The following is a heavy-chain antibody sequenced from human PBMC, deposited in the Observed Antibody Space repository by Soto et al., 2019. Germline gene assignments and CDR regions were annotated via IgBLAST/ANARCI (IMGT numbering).Heavy chain of an antibody. CDR1: GGTFSSYA. V-gene: IGHV1-69*04. CDR2: IIPILGIA. CDR3: ARDRVGRDGYNYYYYYGMDV. D-gene: IGHD5-12*01. J-gene: IGHJ6*02. Sequence: SVKVSCKASGGTFSSYAISWVRQAPGQGLEWMGRIIPILGIANSAQKFQGRVTITAAKSTSTAYMELSSLRSEDTAVYYCARDRVGRDGYNYYYYYGMDVWGQGTTVTVSS.